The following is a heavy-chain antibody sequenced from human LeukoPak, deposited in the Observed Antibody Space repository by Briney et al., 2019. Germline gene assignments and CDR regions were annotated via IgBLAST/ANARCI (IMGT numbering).Heavy chain of an antibody. J-gene: IGHJ4*02. Sequence: PSETLSLTCTVSGGSISRSAYYWGWIRQSPGKGLEWIGSVYHSGSTYYSPSLKSRVTISVDTAKNQFSLKLTSVTAADTAVYYCARVGRGYYRNPFDYWGQGILVTVSS. D-gene: IGHD3-22*01. V-gene: IGHV4-39*07. CDR1: GGSISRSAYY. CDR3: ARVGRGYYRNPFDY. CDR2: VYHSGST.